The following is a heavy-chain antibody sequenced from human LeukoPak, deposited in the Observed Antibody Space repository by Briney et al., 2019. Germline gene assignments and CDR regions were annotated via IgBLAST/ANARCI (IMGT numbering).Heavy chain of an antibody. CDR2: IKHDGSEK. Sequence: GGALRLSCAASGFTFSTYWMSWVRQAPGKGLQWVANIKHDGSEKNYVDSVKGRFTISKDNAKNSLSLQMSSLRVEDTAIYYCARERPGSASAFDYWGQGTLVTVSS. V-gene: IGHV3-7*01. CDR1: GFTFSTYW. D-gene: IGHD6-25*01. J-gene: IGHJ4*02. CDR3: ARERPGSASAFDY.